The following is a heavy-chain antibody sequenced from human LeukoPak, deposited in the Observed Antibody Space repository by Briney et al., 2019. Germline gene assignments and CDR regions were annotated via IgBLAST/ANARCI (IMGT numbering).Heavy chain of an antibody. J-gene: IGHJ5*02. Sequence: ASVKVSCKASGYTFTSYGISWVRQAPGQGLEWMGWISSFNGNTKYVQELQGRVTMTTDRSTNTAYMELRSLRSDDTAIYYCARGLIDYSNYPNWFDPWGQGTLVTVSS. V-gene: IGHV1-18*01. CDR2: ISSFNGNT. D-gene: IGHD4-11*01. CDR1: GYTFTSYG. CDR3: ARGLIDYSNYPNWFDP.